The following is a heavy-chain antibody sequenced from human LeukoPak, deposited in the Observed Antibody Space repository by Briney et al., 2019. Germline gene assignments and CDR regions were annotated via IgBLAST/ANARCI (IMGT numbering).Heavy chain of an antibody. CDR3: ARDLYARIVVVPAAMLDY. V-gene: IGHV1-69*05. D-gene: IGHD2-2*01. Sequence: SVKVSCKASGGTSSSYSISWVRQAPGQGLEWMGGIIPVIGTTKYAQKFQGRVTMTRDTSTSTVYMELSSLRSEDTAVYYCARDLYARIVVVPAAMLDYWGQGTLVTVSS. J-gene: IGHJ4*02. CDR1: GGTSSSYS. CDR2: IIPVIGTT.